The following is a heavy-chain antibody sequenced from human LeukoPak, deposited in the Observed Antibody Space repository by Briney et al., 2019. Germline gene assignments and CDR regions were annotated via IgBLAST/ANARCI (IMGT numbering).Heavy chain of an antibody. D-gene: IGHD2-21*01. V-gene: IGHV3-48*01. Sequence: GGSLRLSCAASGFTFSNFGVNWVRQAPGKGLEWVSYISSRSSTIYYADSVKGRFTISRDNSKNTLYLQMNSLRAEDTAVYYCARLWYYYYGMDVWGQGTTVTVSS. CDR1: GFTFSNFG. CDR3: ARLWYYYYGMDV. CDR2: ISSRSSTI. J-gene: IGHJ6*02.